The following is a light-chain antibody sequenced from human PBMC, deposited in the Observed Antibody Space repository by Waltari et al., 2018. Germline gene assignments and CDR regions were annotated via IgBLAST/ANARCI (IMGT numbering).Light chain of an antibody. V-gene: IGKV4-1*01. CDR3: QQYYDIPYT. J-gene: IGKJ2*01. CDR2: WAP. Sequence: DIVMTQSPDSLAVSLGERATINCRSGQTVLDSSTNKNYVAWYQQKTGQPPKLLIYWAPTRESGVPGRFSGSGSGTEFTLTVSSLQAEDVAVYYCQQYYDIPYTFGQGTKLEI. CDR1: QTVLDSSTNKNY.